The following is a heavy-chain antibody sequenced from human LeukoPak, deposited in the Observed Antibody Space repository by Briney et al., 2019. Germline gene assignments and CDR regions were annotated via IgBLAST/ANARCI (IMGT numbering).Heavy chain of an antibody. J-gene: IGHJ4*02. Sequence: SETLSLTCTVSGYSISSGYYWGWIRQPPGKGLEWIGSIYHSGSTYYNPSLKSRVTISVDTSKNQFSLKLSSVTAADTAEYYCERAVGATRDYWGQGTLVTVSS. D-gene: IGHD1-26*01. V-gene: IGHV4-38-2*02. CDR3: ERAVGATRDY. CDR2: IYHSGST. CDR1: GYSISSGYY.